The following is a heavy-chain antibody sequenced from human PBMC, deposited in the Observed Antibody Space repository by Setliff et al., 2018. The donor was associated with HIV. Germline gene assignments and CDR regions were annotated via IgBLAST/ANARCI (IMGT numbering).Heavy chain of an antibody. CDR2: INPKSGFT. D-gene: IGHD3-22*01. J-gene: IGHJ4*02. CDR3: ARRLHYYDSSGMPFDY. CDR1: GYAFTAYH. Sequence: ASVKVSCKASGYAFTAYHIHWVRQAPGQGFEWMGRINPKSGFTQYAQTFQGRISLTRDTSTGTAYMELSRLRSDDTAVYYCARRLHYYDSSGMPFDYWGQGTLVTVSS. V-gene: IGHV1-2*06.